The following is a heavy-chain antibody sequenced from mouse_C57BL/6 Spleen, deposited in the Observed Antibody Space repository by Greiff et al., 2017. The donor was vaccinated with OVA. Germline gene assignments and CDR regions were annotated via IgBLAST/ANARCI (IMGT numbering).Heavy chain of an antibody. V-gene: IGHV5-9-1*02. J-gene: IGHJ3*01. CDR2: ISSSGDYT. D-gene: IGHD1-1*01. CDR1: GFTFSSYA. Sequence: EVKLVESGEGLVKPGGSLKLSCAASGFTFSSYAMSWVRQTPERRLEWVAYISSSGDYTYYADTVKGRFTMSRDNASNTPYLQLSSLKSEDTAVYYCTRESNYYGSSSFAYWGQGTLVTVSA. CDR3: TRESNYYGSSSFAY.